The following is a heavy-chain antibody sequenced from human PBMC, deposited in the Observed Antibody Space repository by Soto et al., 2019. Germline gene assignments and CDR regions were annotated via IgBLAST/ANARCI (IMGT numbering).Heavy chain of an antibody. CDR2: IYSGGST. D-gene: IGHD4-4*01. CDR1: GFTVSSNY. Sequence: PGGSLRLSCAASGFTVSSNYMSWVRQAPGKGLEWVSVIYSGGSTYYADSVKGRFTISRDNSKNTLYLQMNSLRAEDTAVYYCATHDYRNGADYYYYGMDVWGQGTTVTVSS. J-gene: IGHJ6*02. CDR3: ATHDYRNGADYYYYGMDV. V-gene: IGHV3-53*01.